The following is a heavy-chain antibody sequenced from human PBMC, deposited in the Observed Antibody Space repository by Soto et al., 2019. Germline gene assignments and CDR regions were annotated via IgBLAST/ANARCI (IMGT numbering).Heavy chain of an antibody. CDR2: IIPIFGTA. D-gene: IGHD2-15*01. V-gene: IGHV1-69*13. CDR3: ARDGCSGGSCYPPRINWFDP. J-gene: IGHJ5*02. CDR1: GGTFSSYA. Sequence: ASVKVSCKASGGTFSSYAISWVRQAPGQGLEWMGGIIPIFGTANYAQKFQGRVTITADESTSTAYMELSSLRSEDTAVYYCARDGCSGGSCYPPRINWFDPWGQGTLVTVSS.